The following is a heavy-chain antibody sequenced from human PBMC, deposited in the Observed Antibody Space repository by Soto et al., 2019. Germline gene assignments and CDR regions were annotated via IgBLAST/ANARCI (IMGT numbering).Heavy chain of an antibody. V-gene: IGHV1-69*01. CDR2: IIPIFGTA. CDR1: GGTFSSYA. J-gene: IGHJ5*02. CDR3: ARLTYYYDSSGPIDWFDP. Sequence: QVQLVQSGAEVKKPGSSVKVSCKASGGTFSSYAISWVRQAPGQGLEWMGGIIPIFGTANYAQKFQGRVTITADESTSTAYMELSSLRSEDTAVYYFARLTYYYDSSGPIDWFDPWGQGTLVTVSS. D-gene: IGHD3-22*01.